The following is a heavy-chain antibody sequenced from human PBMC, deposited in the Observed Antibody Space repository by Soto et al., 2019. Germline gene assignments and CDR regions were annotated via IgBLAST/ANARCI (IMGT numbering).Heavy chain of an antibody. CDR3: ARDPIVVVPASRYCTNGVCPPDFDY. D-gene: IGHD2-8*01. CDR2: ISSSSSYI. CDR1: GFTFSSYS. J-gene: IGHJ4*02. Sequence: GSLRLSCAASGFTFSSYSMNWVRQAPGKGLEWVSSISSSSSYIYYADSVKGRFTISRDNAKNSLYLQMNSLRAEDTAVYYCARDPIVVVPASRYCTNGVCPPDFDYWGQGTLVTVSS. V-gene: IGHV3-21*01.